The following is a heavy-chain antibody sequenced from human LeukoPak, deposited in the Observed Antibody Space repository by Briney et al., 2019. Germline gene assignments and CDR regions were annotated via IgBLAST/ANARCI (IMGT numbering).Heavy chain of an antibody. D-gene: IGHD6-19*01. V-gene: IGHV4-59*01. Sequence: SETLSLTCTVSRGSITDNYWSWIRQPPGKGPEWIGYVYYSGGGTNYNPSLKSRVTMSVDTSKNHFSLKLGSVTAADTAVYYCARGNSSGWYGGFDYRGQGILVTVSS. CDR2: VYYSGGGT. CDR3: ARGNSSGWYGGFDY. J-gene: IGHJ4*02. CDR1: RGSITDNY.